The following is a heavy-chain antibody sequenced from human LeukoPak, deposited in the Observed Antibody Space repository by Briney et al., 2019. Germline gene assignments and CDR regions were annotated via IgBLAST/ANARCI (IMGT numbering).Heavy chain of an antibody. CDR1: GFTFSSYA. D-gene: IGHD1-1*01. Sequence: GGSLRLSCAASGFTFSSYAMHWVRQAPGKGLEYVSAISSNGGSTYYANSVKGRFTISRDNSKNTLYLQMGGLRAEDMAVYYCARATGPDAFDIWGQGTMVTVSS. CDR2: ISSNGGST. V-gene: IGHV3-64*01. J-gene: IGHJ3*02. CDR3: ARATGPDAFDI.